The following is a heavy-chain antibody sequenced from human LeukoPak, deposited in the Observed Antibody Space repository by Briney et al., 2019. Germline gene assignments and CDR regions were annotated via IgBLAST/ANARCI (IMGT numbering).Heavy chain of an antibody. J-gene: IGHJ4*02. D-gene: IGHD3-22*01. CDR1: GYSISSGYY. CDR3: ARGLAYYDSSGYYLW. CDR2: INHSGST. V-gene: IGHV4-34*01. Sequence: SETLSLTCAVSGYSISSGYYWSWIRQPPGKGLEWIGEINHSGSTNYNPSLKSRVTISVDTSKNQFSLKLSSVTAADTAVYYCARGLAYYDSSGYYLWWGQGTLVTVSS.